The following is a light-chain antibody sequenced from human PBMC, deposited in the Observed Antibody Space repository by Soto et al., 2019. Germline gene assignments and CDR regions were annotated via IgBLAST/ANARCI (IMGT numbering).Light chain of an antibody. CDR1: QSVSSN. J-gene: IGKJ1*01. CDR2: GAS. Sequence: EIVMTQTPATLSVSPGERATLSCRASQSVSSNLAWFQQKPGQAPRLVIFGASTRATGIPARFSGSGSGTDFTLTISSLQSEDFAVYYCQQYNKWPTWTFGQGTKVEIK. CDR3: QQYNKWPTWT. V-gene: IGKV3D-15*01.